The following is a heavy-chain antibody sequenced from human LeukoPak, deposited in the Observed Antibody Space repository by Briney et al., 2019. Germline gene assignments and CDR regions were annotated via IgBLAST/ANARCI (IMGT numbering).Heavy chain of an antibody. CDR1: GYTFTGYY. D-gene: IGHD2-2*01. J-gene: IGHJ5*02. CDR2: INPNSGGT. CDR3: ARLSVVVVVPAANDWFDP. Sequence: GASVKVSCKASGYTFTGYYMHWVRQAPGQGLEWMRWINPNSGGTNYAQTFQGRVTMTRDTSISTAYMELSRLRSDDTAVYYCARLSVVVVVPAANDWFDPWGQGTLVTVSS. V-gene: IGHV1-2*02.